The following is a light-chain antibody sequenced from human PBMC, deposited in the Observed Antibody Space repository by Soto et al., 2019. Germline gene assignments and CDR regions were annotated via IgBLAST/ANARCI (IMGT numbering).Light chain of an antibody. CDR1: STDVGGYNS. V-gene: IGLV2-11*01. CDR2: DVS. J-gene: IGLJ1*01. Sequence: QSALTQPRSVSGSPGQSVTISCTGSSTDVGGYNSVSWYQQHPGKAPKLMIYDVSKRPSGVPDRFSGSKSGNTASLTISGLQAEDEADYYCCSYAGTYTYVFATGTQLTVL. CDR3: CSYAGTYTYV.